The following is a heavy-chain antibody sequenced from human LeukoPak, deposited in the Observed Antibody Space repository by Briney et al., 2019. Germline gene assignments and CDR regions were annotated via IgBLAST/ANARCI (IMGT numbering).Heavy chain of an antibody. Sequence: SETLSLTCTVSGGSISSSSYYWGWIRQPPGKGLEWIGETNHSGSTNYNPSLKSRVTISVDTSKDQFSLKLSSVTAADTAVYYCARARYCSGGSCYSPGRYYYYYGMDVWGQGTTVTVSS. V-gene: IGHV4-39*07. J-gene: IGHJ6*02. CDR3: ARARYCSGGSCYSPGRYYYYYGMDV. CDR2: TNHSGST. CDR1: GGSISSSSYY. D-gene: IGHD2-15*01.